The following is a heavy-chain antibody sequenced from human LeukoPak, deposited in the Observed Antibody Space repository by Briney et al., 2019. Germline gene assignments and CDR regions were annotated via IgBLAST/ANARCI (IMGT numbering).Heavy chain of an antibody. CDR2: ISAYNGNT. J-gene: IGHJ3*02. V-gene: IGHV1-18*01. Sequence: GASVKVSCKASGYTFTSYGISWVRQAPGQGLEWMGWISAYNGNTNYAQKLQGRVTMTTDTSTSTAYMKLRSLRSDDTAVYYCATASEHIVVVTATPGAFDIWGQGTMVTVSS. CDR1: GYTFTSYG. D-gene: IGHD2-21*02. CDR3: ATASEHIVVVTATPGAFDI.